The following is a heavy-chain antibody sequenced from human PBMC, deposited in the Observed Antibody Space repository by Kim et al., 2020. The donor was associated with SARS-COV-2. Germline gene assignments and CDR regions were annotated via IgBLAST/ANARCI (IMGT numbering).Heavy chain of an antibody. J-gene: IGHJ6*02. CDR3: ARVTVLLWFGGLFGYGMDV. V-gene: IGHV1-69*13. Sequence: SVKVSCKASGGTFSSYAISWVRQAPGQGLEWMGGIIPIFGTANYAQKFQGRVTITADESTRTAYMELSSLRSEDTAVYYCARVTVLLWFGGLFGYGMDVWGQRTTVTVSS. D-gene: IGHD3-10*01. CDR2: IIPIFGTA. CDR1: GGTFSSYA.